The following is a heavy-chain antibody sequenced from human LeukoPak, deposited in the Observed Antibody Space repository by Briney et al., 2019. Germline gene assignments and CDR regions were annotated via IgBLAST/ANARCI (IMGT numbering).Heavy chain of an antibody. CDR3: ALGDILTGYWAEYFVY. V-gene: IGHV1-18*01. Sequence: ASVRVSCKTSGYTFTTYGLSWVRQATGQGHEWMGWIYGYNGNTNYAPNFQYRVTMTTDPSTRTAYMEIKHLRSDDTAVYYCALGDILTGYWAEYFVYWGQGTLVAVSS. CDR1: GYTFTTYG. CDR2: IYGYNGNT. D-gene: IGHD3-9*01. J-gene: IGHJ4*02.